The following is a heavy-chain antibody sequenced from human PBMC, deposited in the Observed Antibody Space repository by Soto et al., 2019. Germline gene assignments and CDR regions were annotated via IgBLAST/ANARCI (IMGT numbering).Heavy chain of an antibody. Sequence: QVQFVQSGAEVKKPGASVKVSCKTPGYTFTRYNIPWVRQAPGQRLEWVGWINDGNGNTRYSQKFQGRLTLTRDTPGSTAYQELNSLISEDTAVYYGATPQDYDGCLDSWGQGTLGTVSS. CDR1: GYTFTRYN. V-gene: IGHV1-3*01. CDR3: ATPQDYDGCLDS. J-gene: IGHJ4*02. CDR2: INDGNGNT. D-gene: IGHD3-22*01.